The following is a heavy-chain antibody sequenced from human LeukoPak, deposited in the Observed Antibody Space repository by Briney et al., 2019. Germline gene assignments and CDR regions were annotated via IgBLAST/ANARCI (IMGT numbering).Heavy chain of an antibody. Sequence: GGSLRLSCAASGFTFSSYRMNWVRQAPGLGLESVSSISSSSSYIYYADSVHGRSTISRDNAKNSLYLRMNSLRAQDTAVYYCARGRVGARARQPRAWGRGTLVTVSS. V-gene: IGHV3-21*01. D-gene: IGHD1-26*01. CDR2: ISSSSSYI. J-gene: IGHJ4*02. CDR3: ARGRVGARARQPRA. CDR1: GFTFSSYR.